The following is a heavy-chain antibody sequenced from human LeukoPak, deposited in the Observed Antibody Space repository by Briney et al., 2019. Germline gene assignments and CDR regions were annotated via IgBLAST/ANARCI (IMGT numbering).Heavy chain of an antibody. V-gene: IGHV3-15*01. Sequence: GGSLRLSCAASGFSFSNAWMSWVRQAPAKGLEWVGRIKGPTDGGTTDYAAYVKGRFTISRDDSKNTVYLQMNSLKTGDTAVYYCTAKSYDAKGWGQGTLVTVSS. J-gene: IGHJ4*02. CDR3: TAKSYDAKG. CDR1: GFSFSNAW. D-gene: IGHD3-16*01. CDR2: IKGPTDGGTT.